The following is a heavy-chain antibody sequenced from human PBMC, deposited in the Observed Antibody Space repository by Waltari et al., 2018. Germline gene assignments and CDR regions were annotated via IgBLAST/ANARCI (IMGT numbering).Heavy chain of an antibody. Sequence: RAPGQGLEWMGIINPSGGSTNYARNFQGRVTMTRDTSTSTVYMELSSLRSDDTAVYYCARARSRSDYFDYWGQGTLVTVSS. V-gene: IGHV1-46*01. CDR3: ARARSRSDYFDY. CDR2: INPSGGST. J-gene: IGHJ4*02.